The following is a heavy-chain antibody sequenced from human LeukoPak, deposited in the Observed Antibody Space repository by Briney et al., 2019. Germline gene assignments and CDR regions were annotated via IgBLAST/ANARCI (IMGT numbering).Heavy chain of an antibody. D-gene: IGHD4-17*01. CDR3: TRGGDYKNDY. J-gene: IGHJ4*02. Sequence: GGSLRLSCAASGFTLSSYWMHWVRQTPGKGLVWISRINGAGSSISYADSVKGRVTISRDNAKNTLYLQMNNLRAEDTAVYYCTRGGDYKNDYWGQGTLVTVSS. CDR2: INGAGSSI. V-gene: IGHV3-74*01. CDR1: GFTLSSYW.